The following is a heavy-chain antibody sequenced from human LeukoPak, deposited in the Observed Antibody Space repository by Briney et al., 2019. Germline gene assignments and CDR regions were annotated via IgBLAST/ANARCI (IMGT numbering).Heavy chain of an antibody. J-gene: IGHJ4*02. Sequence: PGASLRLSCPASGFSFSSYAMTWARQAPGKGLEWVSSISASGDTTYYADSVKGRFTISRGNSKKTLYLQMNSLRAEDTAVYYCAKGKTYCGGDCYNYWGQGTLVTVSS. CDR2: ISASGDTT. CDR3: AKGKTYCGGDCYNY. CDR1: GFSFSSYA. D-gene: IGHD2-21*02. V-gene: IGHV3-23*01.